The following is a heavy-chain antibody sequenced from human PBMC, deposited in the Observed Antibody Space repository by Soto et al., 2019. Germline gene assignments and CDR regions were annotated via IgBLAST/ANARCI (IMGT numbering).Heavy chain of an antibody. CDR1: GYTFTGYY. CDR2: INPNGGST. V-gene: IGHV1-46*01. J-gene: IGHJ4*02. D-gene: IGHD6-13*01. Sequence: ASVKVSCKASGYTFTGYYIHWVRQAPGQGLEWMGIINPNGGSTSYAQKFQGRVTLTRDTSTSTVYMELSSLRSEDTAVYYCARLGGLPYSTNWSFYFDYWGQGTLVTVSS. CDR3: ARLGGLPYSTNWSFYFDY.